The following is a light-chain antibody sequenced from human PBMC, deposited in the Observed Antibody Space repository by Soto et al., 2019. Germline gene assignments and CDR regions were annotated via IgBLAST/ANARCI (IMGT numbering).Light chain of an antibody. CDR2: GAS. V-gene: IGKV3-15*01. Sequence: IVMTQSPATLSVSPGERATLSCRASQSVSSNLAWYQQKPGQAPRLLSYGASTRATVIPARFSGSGSGPEFALTISSLQSEDFAVYYCQQYNNWPHTFGQGTKLEI. CDR3: QQYNNWPHT. CDR1: QSVSSN. J-gene: IGKJ2*01.